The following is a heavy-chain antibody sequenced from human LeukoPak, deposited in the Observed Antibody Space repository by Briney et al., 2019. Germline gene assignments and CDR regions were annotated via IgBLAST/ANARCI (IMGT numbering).Heavy chain of an antibody. CDR1: GGSISSYY. CDR3: ARERSSSPPDY. J-gene: IGHJ4*02. V-gene: IGHV4-59*12. CDR2: IYYSGST. Sequence: SETLSLTCTVSGGSISSYYWSWIRQPPGKGLEWIGYIYYSGSTNYNPSLKSRVTISVDTSKNQFSLKLSSVTAADTAVYYCARERSSSPPDYWGQGTLVTVSS. D-gene: IGHD6-19*01.